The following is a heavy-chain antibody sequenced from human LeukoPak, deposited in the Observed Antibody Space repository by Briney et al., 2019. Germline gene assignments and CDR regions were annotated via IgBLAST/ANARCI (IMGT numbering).Heavy chain of an antibody. J-gene: IGHJ4*02. CDR1: GFTFTNNA. V-gene: IGHV3-23*01. CDR2: IGGGDVEV. Sequence: GGSLRLSCAMSGFTFTNNAMTWVRQAPGKGLEWVSTIGGGDVEVHYADSVKGRFTISRDNSKNTLYLQMNSLRAEDTAVYYCGRGHRFCSRGNCNSPVDYWGQGTLVTVSS. D-gene: IGHD2-15*01. CDR3: GRGHRFCSRGNCNSPVDY.